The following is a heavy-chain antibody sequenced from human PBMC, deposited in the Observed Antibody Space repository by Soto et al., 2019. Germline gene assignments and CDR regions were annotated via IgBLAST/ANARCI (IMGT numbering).Heavy chain of an antibody. CDR1: GFTFSSHS. CDR3: ARARLWGHLDV. D-gene: IGHD3-16*01. J-gene: IGHJ6*04. Sequence: EEQLVDSGGGLVQPGGSLRLSCLASGFTFSSHSMVWVRQAPGKGLEWLSYITASSRTVTYTESVKGRFSISRDNAKNSLFLRVDSLRAEDTAVYYCARARLWGHLDVWGKGTTVTVSS. CDR2: ITASSRTV. V-gene: IGHV3-48*01.